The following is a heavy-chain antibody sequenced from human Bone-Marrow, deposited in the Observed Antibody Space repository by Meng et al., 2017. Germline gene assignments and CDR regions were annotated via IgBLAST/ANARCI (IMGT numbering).Heavy chain of an antibody. J-gene: IGHJ4*02. D-gene: IGHD6-13*01. CDR2: ISSSSAYI. Sequence: GESLKISCEASGFFSSTYTMNWVRQAPGKGLEWVSSISSSSAYIYYADSVKGRFTISRDNAKNSLYLQMDSLRAEDTAVYYCARPMWQLVQAALDYWGQGTLVTVSS. CDR1: GFFSSTYT. CDR3: ARPMWQLVQAALDY. V-gene: IGHV3-21*01.